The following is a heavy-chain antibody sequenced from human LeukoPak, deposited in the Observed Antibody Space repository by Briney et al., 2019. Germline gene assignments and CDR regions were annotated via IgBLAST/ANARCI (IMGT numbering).Heavy chain of an antibody. CDR2: ISYDGSNK. J-gene: IGHJ4*02. D-gene: IGHD3-16*01. CDR3: ARDTWH. Sequence: GGSLRLSCVASGFTLSNYYMHWVRQAPGKGLEWVAVISYDGSNKYYADSVKGRFTISRDNSKNTLYLQMNSLRAEDTAVYYCARDTWHWGQGTLVTVSS. CDR1: GFTLSNYY. V-gene: IGHV3-30-3*01.